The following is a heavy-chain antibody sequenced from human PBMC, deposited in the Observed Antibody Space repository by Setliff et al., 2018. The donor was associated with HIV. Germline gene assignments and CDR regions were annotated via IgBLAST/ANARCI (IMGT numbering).Heavy chain of an antibody. CDR2: IFASGTT. D-gene: IGHD3-10*01. V-gene: IGHV4-4*07. Sequence: PSETLSLTCTVSGGSLGGYYWSWIRQPAGKRLEWIGRIFASGTTNYNPSLKSRVSMSIDTSKDQFSLNLNSVTAADTAVYFCARDSSNYGSGSSAYNWFDPWGLGTLVTVSS. J-gene: IGHJ5*02. CDR1: GGSLGGYY. CDR3: ARDSSNYGSGSSAYNWFDP.